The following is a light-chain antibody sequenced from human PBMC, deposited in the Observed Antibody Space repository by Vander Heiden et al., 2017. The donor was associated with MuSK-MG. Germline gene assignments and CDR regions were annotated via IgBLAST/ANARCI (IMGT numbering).Light chain of an antibody. CDR2: RNN. Sequence: PVQRVTIFCSVSSSNIGSNYVYWYQQLPGTAPKLLIYRNNQRPSGVPDRFSGSKSGTAASMAISGRRYEDEADYYCAAWDDSLSGPVFGGGTKLTVL. J-gene: IGLJ2*01. CDR1: SSNIGSNY. CDR3: AAWDDSLSGPV. V-gene: IGLV1-47*01.